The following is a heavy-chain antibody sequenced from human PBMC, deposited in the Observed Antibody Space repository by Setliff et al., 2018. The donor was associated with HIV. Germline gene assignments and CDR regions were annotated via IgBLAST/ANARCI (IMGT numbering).Heavy chain of an antibody. V-gene: IGHV4-39*01. J-gene: IGHJ3*02. Sequence: PSETLSLTCSVSGGSISSTSYYWGWVRQPPGKSLEWIGSVYYSGTSYYSPSLKSRVTMSVGTSKNQFSLKLNSVTAADTAVYYCARRATSRIPSIQAGAFDIWGQGTMVTVSS. CDR1: GGSISSTSYY. CDR3: ARRATSRIPSIQAGAFDI. D-gene: IGHD2-21*01. CDR2: VYYSGTS.